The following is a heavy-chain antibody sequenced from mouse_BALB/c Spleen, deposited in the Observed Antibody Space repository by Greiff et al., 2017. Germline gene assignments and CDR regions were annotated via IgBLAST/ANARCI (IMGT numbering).Heavy chain of an antibody. CDR2: INPSTGYT. Sequence: VKLMESGAELAKPGASVKMSCKASGYTFTSYWMHWVKQRPGQGLEWIGYINPSTGYTEYNQKFKDKATLTADKSSSTAYMQLSSLTSEDSAVYYCARSGSAWFAYWGQGTLVTVSA. CDR1: GYTFTSYW. V-gene: IGHV1-7*01. D-gene: IGHD3-1*01. CDR3: ARSGSAWFAY. J-gene: IGHJ3*01.